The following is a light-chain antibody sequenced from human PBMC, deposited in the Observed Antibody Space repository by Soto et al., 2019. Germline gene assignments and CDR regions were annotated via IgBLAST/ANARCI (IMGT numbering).Light chain of an antibody. J-gene: IGKJ5*01. CDR1: QSVSSN. Sequence: ELVMTQSPATMSLSXGERATLSXXXSQSVSSNLAWYQQKPGQAPRLLIYGASTRATGIPARFSGSGSGTEFTLTISSLQSEDFAVYYCQQYNNWPPITFGQGTRLEIK. V-gene: IGKV3-15*01. CDR3: QQYNNWPPIT. CDR2: GAS.